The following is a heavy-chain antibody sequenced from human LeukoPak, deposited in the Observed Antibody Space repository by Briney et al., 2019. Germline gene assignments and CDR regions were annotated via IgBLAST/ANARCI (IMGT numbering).Heavy chain of an antibody. Sequence: GGSLRLSCAASGFTFSSYAMSWVRQAPGKGLEWVSAISGSGGSTYYADSVKGRFTISRDNSKNTLYLQMNSLRAEDTAVYYCAKDDIVLIVYAIGPFDYWGQGSLVTVSS. J-gene: IGHJ4*02. D-gene: IGHD2-8*01. CDR2: ISGSGGST. V-gene: IGHV3-23*01. CDR3: AKDDIVLIVYAIGPFDY. CDR1: GFTFSSYA.